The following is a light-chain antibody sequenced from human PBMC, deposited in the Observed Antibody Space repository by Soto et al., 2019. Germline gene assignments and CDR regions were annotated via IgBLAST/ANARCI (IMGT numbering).Light chain of an antibody. J-gene: IGKJ4*01. Sequence: EIVMTQSPATLSVSPGEGATLSCRASQSVGSSLAWYQQKPGQAPRLLIYGASTRATGIPARFRGSGSGTEFTLTISSLQSEDFAVYYCQVYNNWPPLTFGGGTKVEIK. V-gene: IGKV3-15*01. CDR1: QSVGSS. CDR3: QVYNNWPPLT. CDR2: GAS.